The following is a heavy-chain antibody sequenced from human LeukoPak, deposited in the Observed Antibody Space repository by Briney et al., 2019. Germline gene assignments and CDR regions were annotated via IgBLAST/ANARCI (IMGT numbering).Heavy chain of an antibody. J-gene: IGHJ4*02. Sequence: PGGSLRLSCAASRLFVSRNYMTWVRQAPGKGLEWVSLIYSDGTTYYTDTVKGRFTISRDISKNTLYLQMNSLRAEDTAVYYCASSSPKYGSGSYYQYWGQGTLVTVSS. D-gene: IGHD3-10*01. CDR1: RLFVSRNY. V-gene: IGHV3-53*01. CDR3: ASSSPKYGSGSYYQY. CDR2: IYSDGTT.